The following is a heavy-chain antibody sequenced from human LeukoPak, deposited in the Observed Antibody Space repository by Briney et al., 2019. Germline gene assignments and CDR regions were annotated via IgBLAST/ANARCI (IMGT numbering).Heavy chain of an antibody. CDR1: GYTFTSYY. J-gene: IGHJ6*02. CDR2: INPSGGST. D-gene: IGHD6-13*01. Sequence: ASAKVSCKASGYTFTSYYMHWVRQAPGQGLEWMGIINPSGGSTSYAQKFQGRVTMTRDTSTSTVYMELSSLRSEDTAVYYCAREGRSSSWYGGTTYYGMDVWAKGPRSPSP. CDR3: AREGRSSSWYGGTTYYGMDV. V-gene: IGHV1-46*01.